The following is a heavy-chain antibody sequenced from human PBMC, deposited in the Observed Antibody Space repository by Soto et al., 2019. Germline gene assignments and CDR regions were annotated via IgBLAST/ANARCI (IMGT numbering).Heavy chain of an antibody. D-gene: IGHD2-2*01. CDR1: GYTITSYY. CDR3: ARGHLAVVPVASWFYYMDV. J-gene: IGHJ6*03. Sequence: ASVKVSCKASGYTITSYYMHWVRQAPGQGLEWMGIINASNGNTSYSQNLQGRVTITRDTSARTVYMELSSLRSEDTAVYYCARGHLAVVPVASWFYYMDVWGKGTTVTVSS. V-gene: IGHV1-46*04. CDR2: INASNGNT.